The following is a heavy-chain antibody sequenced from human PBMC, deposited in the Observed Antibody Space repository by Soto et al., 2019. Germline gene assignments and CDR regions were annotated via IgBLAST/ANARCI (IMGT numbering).Heavy chain of an antibody. D-gene: IGHD2-21*01. V-gene: IGHV5-51*01. J-gene: IGHJ2*01. CDR1: GYSFTNYW. Sequence: GESLKISCKNSGYSFTNYWIGWVRQMPGKGLEWMGIIDPRDSDTRYSPSFQGQVTFSVDKSISTAYLQWGSLKASDTAIYFCARVVHNHWYFDLWGRGTLVTVSS. CDR2: IDPRDSDT. CDR3: ARVVHNHWYFDL.